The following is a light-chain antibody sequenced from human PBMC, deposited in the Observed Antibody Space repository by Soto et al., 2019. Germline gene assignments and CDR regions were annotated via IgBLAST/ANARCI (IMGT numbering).Light chain of an antibody. CDR1: QSISSY. CDR2: AES. CDR3: QQSYSTPRT. J-gene: IGKJ1*01. V-gene: IGKV1-39*01. Sequence: DIQMTQSPSSLSASVGDRVTITCRASQSISSYFNCYQQKTGKAPKLLIYAESILQSGVPSRFSDSVSGTDFTLTISRLQSEDFATYYVQQSYSTPRTFGQCNKGEI.